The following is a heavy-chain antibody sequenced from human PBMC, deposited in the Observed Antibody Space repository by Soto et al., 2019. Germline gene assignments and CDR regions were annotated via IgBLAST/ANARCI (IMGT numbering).Heavy chain of an antibody. CDR3: ASDFYPSWGTIFDY. J-gene: IGHJ4*02. CDR1: GFTFSSYS. Sequence: EVQLVESGGGLVQPGGSLRLSCAASGFTFSSYSMNWVRQAPGKGLEWVSYISSSSSTIYYADSVKGRFTISRDNAKNSLYLQMNSLRDEDTAVYYCASDFYPSWGTIFDYWGQGTLVTVSS. V-gene: IGHV3-48*02. D-gene: IGHD3-16*01. CDR2: ISSSSSTI.